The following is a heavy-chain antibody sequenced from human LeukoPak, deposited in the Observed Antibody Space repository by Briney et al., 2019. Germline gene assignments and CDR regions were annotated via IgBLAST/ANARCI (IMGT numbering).Heavy chain of an antibody. CDR2: SIPIFGTA. V-gene: IGHV1-69*05. CDR1: GGTFSSYA. CDR3: ARSRRLGDAASL. J-gene: IGHJ4*02. D-gene: IGHD1-26*01. Sequence: SVKVSCKASGGTFSSYAISWVRQAPGQGVEWMGGSIPIFGTANYAQKFQGRVTITTDESTSTAYMELSRLTSEHTAVYYCARSRRLGDAASLWGQGTLVTVSS.